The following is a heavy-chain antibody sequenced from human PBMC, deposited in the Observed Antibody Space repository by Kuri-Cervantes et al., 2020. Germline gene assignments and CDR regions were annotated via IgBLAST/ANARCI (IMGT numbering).Heavy chain of an antibody. Sequence: GGSLRLPCAASGFTFSSYGMHWVRQAPGKGLEWVAVIWYDGSNKYYADSVKGRFTISRDNSKNTLYLQMNSLRAEDTAVYYCARETTVTTVVDYWGQGTLVTVSS. J-gene: IGHJ4*02. CDR3: ARETTVTTVVDY. CDR1: GFTFSSYG. V-gene: IGHV3-33*01. D-gene: IGHD4-17*01. CDR2: IWYDGSNK.